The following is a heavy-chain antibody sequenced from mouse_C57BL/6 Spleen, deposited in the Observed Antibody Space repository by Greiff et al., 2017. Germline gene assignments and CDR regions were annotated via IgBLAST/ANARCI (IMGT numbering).Heavy chain of an antibody. CDR3: ARSYGSSPYYAMDY. J-gene: IGHJ4*01. CDR1: GYTFTSYW. Sequence: QQSCKASGYTFTSYWMHWVKQRPGRGLEWIGRIDPNSGGTKYNEKFKSKATLTVDKPSSTAYMQLSSLTSEDSAVYYCARSYGSSPYYAMDYWGQGTSVTVSS. V-gene: IGHV1-72*01. D-gene: IGHD1-1*01. CDR2: IDPNSGGT.